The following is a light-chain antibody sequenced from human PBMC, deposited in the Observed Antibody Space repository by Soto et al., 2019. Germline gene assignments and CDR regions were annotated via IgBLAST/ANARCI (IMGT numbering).Light chain of an antibody. J-gene: IGKJ5*01. Sequence: EMMMTQSPATLSVSPGERVTLSCTASQSISTNLAWYQQKPGQAPRLLIYGASTRATGIPARFSGSGSGTEFTLTISSLKSEDFAVYYCQQYHNWPTFGQGTRLEI. V-gene: IGKV3-15*01. CDR1: QSISTN. CDR2: GAS. CDR3: QQYHNWPT.